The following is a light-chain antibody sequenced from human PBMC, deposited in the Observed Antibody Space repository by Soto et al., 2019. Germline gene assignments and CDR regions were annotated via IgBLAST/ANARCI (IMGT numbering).Light chain of an antibody. CDR1: SGDVGGYKF. CDR2: EVS. V-gene: IGLV2-14*01. CDR3: SLYTSSSTYV. Sequence: QSVLTQPASVSGSPGQSITIYCTGTSGDVGGYKFVSWYQQHPGKAPKLMIYEVSNRPSGVSSRFSGSKSGNTASLTISGLQAEDEADYYCSLYTSSSTYVFGTGTKVTVL. J-gene: IGLJ1*01.